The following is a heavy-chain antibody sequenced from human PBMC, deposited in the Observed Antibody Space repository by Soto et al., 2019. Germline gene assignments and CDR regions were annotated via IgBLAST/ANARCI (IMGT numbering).Heavy chain of an antibody. CDR1: GFTFSLYA. CDR2: ISNDGSNE. J-gene: IGHJ4*02. D-gene: IGHD3-10*01. V-gene: IGHV3-30*18. CDR3: AKGEVRGIIPSYFDY. Sequence: VQLVESGGGLVKPGGSLRLSCAASGFTFSLYAMIWVRQAPGKGLEWVARISNDGSNEYYVDSVKGRFTISRDNSKNTLYLQMDSLRAEDTAVYYCAKGEVRGIIPSYFDYWGLGTLVTVSS.